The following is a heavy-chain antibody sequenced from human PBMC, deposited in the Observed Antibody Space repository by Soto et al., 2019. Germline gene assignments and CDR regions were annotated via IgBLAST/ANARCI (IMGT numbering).Heavy chain of an antibody. J-gene: IGHJ4*02. CDR2: IYYSGST. CDR3: ARAGDSSGYYYYFDY. V-gene: IGHV4-59*11. CDR1: CGSIRDHC. Sequence: SEPQSLSRTVVCGSIRDHCWSWILKQPGKGLEWIGYIYYSGSTNYNPSLKSRVTISVDTSKNQFSLKLSSVTAADTAVYYCARAGDSSGYYYYFDYWGQGTLVTVSS. D-gene: IGHD3-22*01.